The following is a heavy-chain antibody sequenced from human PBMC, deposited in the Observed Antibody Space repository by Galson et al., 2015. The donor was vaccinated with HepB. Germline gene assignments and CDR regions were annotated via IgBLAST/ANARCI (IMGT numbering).Heavy chain of an antibody. CDR2: ISSSSSYT. CDR1: GFTFSDYY. Sequence: CAASGFTFSDYYMSWIRQAPGKGLEWVSYISSSSSYTNYADSVKGRFTISRDNAKNSLYLQMNSLRAEDTAVYYCARDRIAAAASYYYGMDVWGQGTTVTVSS. D-gene: IGHD6-13*01. J-gene: IGHJ6*02. CDR3: ARDRIAAAASYYYGMDV. V-gene: IGHV3-11*06.